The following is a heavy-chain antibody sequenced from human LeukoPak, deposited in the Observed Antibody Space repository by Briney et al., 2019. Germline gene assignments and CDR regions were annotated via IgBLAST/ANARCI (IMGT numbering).Heavy chain of an antibody. V-gene: IGHV3-7*01. D-gene: IGHD3-10*02. J-gene: IGHJ6*04. CDR1: GLTFSSYW. Sequence: GGSLRLSCAASGLTFSSYWMSWVRQAPGKGLEWVANIKEDGSEKYYVDSVKGRFTISRDNAKNSLYLQMNSLRAEDTAVYYCAELGITMIGGVWGKGTTVTISS. CDR3: AELGITMIGGV. CDR2: IKEDGSEK.